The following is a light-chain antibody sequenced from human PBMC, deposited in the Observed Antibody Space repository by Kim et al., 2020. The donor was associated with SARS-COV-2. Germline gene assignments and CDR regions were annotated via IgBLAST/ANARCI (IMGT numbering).Light chain of an antibody. J-gene: IGKJ1*01. V-gene: IGKV3-20*01. CDR2: GTS. CDR1: RSISSAY. Sequence: APGERAALSCRASRSISSAYLAWFQQKPGQAPRLLIYGTSSRATAIPDRFSGSGSGTDFTLTISRLEPEDFVVYYCQHYGSSPWTFGQGTKVDIK. CDR3: QHYGSSPWT.